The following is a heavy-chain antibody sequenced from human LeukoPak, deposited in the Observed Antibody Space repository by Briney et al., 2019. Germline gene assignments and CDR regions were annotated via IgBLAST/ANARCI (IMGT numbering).Heavy chain of an antibody. J-gene: IGHJ4*02. V-gene: IGHV1-69*06. D-gene: IGHD5-24*01. Sequence: ASVKVSCKASGYTFTSYGISWVRQAPGQGLEWMGGIIPIFGTANYAQKFQGRVTITADKSTSTAYMELSSLRSEDTAVYYYARGIINGDGYNSIYFDYWGQGTLVTVSS. CDR3: ARGIINGDGYNSIYFDY. CDR1: GYTFTSYG. CDR2: IIPIFGTA.